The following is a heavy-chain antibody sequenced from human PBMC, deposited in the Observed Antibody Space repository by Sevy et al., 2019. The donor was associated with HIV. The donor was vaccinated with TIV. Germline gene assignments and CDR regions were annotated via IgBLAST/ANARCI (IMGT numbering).Heavy chain of an antibody. V-gene: IGHV3-11*01. CDR1: GFTFSDYY. CDR3: GRVAMLGDAFDF. CDR2: ISSSGSTI. Sequence: GGSLRLSCAASGFTFSDYYMSWIRQAPGKGLEWVSYISSSGSTIYYAASVKGRFTISSDNAKNSLYLQMNSLRAEDTAVDYCGRVAMLGDAFDFWGQGTMVTVSS. D-gene: IGHD3-10*02. J-gene: IGHJ3*01.